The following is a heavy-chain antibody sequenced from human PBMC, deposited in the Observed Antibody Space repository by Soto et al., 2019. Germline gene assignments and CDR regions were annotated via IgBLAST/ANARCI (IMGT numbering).Heavy chain of an antibody. J-gene: IGHJ5*02. Sequence: QVQLVQSGAEVKKPGASVKVSCKASGYTFTSYGISWVRQAPGQGLEWMGWISPYNGNTNYAQKLQGRVTMTTATATNTAYLELRSLRSDDTAVYYCARDEAAHTFDPWGQGILVTVSS. V-gene: IGHV1-18*01. CDR1: GYTFTSYG. CDR3: ARDEAAHTFDP. CDR2: ISPYNGNT. D-gene: IGHD6-13*01.